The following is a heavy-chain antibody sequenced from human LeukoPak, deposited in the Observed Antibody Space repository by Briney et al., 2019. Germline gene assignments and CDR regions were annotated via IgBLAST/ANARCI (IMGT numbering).Heavy chain of an antibody. CDR3: ARGQLPSYYFDY. Sequence: NPSETLSLTCTVSGGSISSSSYYWGWIRQPPGKGLEWIGSIYYSGSTYYNPSLKSRVTISVDTSKNQFSLKLSSVTAADTAVYYCARGQLPSYYFDYWGQGTLVTVSS. J-gene: IGHJ4*02. V-gene: IGHV4-39*01. CDR2: IYYSGST. CDR1: GGSISSSSYY. D-gene: IGHD2-2*01.